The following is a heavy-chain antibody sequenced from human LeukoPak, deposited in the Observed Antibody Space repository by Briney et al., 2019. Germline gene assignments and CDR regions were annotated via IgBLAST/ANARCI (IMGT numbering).Heavy chain of an antibody. CDR1: GFSVSNDY. Sequence: PGGSLRLSCAASGFSVSNDYTSWVRQAPGKGLEWISVIYSGSNTYYADSVKGRFAISRDNSKNTLYLQMNSLRAEDTAVYYCAKDGRSDHGDRHEYFDYWGQGTLVTVSS. D-gene: IGHD4-17*01. CDR3: AKDGRSDHGDRHEYFDY. CDR2: IYSGSNT. V-gene: IGHV3-53*01. J-gene: IGHJ4*02.